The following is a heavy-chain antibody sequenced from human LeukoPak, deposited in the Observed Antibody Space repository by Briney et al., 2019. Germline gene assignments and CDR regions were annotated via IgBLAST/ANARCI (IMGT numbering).Heavy chain of an antibody. CDR3: ARDSSSWGFDY. D-gene: IGHD6-13*01. V-gene: IGHV4-59*12. CDR2: IYYSGST. J-gene: IGHJ4*02. Sequence: SETLSLTCTVSGGSISSYYWSWIRQPPGKGLEWIGYIYYSGSTNYNPSLKSRVTISVDTSKNQFSLKLSFVTAADTAVYYCARDSSSWGFDYWGQGTLVTVSS. CDR1: GGSISSYY.